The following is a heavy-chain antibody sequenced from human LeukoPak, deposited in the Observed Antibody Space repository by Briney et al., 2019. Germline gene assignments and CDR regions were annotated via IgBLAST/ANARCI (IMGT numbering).Heavy chain of an antibody. J-gene: IGHJ4*02. V-gene: IGHV3-11*05. D-gene: IGHD4-17*01. Sequence: PGGSLRLSCEASGFTFSDYYMSWIRQAPGKGLEWVSYISSTGSYTNYPDSVKGRFTISRDNAKNSLYLQMNSLRAEDTAVYYCAREGGYGDFFDYWGQGTLVTVSS. CDR3: AREGGYGDFFDY. CDR2: ISSTGSYT. CDR1: GFTFSDYY.